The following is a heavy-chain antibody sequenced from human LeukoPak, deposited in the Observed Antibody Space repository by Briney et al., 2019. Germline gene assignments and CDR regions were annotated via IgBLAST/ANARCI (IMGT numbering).Heavy chain of an antibody. CDR1: GFTFSSYG. D-gene: IGHD2-2*01. Sequence: GGSLRLSCAASGFTFSSYGMHWVRQAPGKGLEWVAFIRYDGSNKYYADSVKGRFTISRDNSKNTLYLQMNSLRAEDTAVYYCAKDKGEIVVPAALDYWGQGTLVTVSS. J-gene: IGHJ4*02. CDR2: IRYDGSNK. V-gene: IGHV3-30*02. CDR3: AKDKGEIVVPAALDY.